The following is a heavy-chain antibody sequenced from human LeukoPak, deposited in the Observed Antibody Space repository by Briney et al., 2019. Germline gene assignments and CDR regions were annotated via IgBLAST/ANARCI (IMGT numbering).Heavy chain of an antibody. V-gene: IGHV3-7*01. Sequence: GVSLRLSCAASGFTFSWYWMSWVRQAPGKGLEWVANITQDGSEKYYVDSVKGRFTISRDNAKNSLYLQMNSLRAEDTAVYYCAREGGYYDSSGFFFLLDYWGRGTLVTVSS. CDR1: GFTFSWYW. CDR2: ITQDGSEK. D-gene: IGHD3-22*01. J-gene: IGHJ4*02. CDR3: AREGGYYDSSGFFFLLDY.